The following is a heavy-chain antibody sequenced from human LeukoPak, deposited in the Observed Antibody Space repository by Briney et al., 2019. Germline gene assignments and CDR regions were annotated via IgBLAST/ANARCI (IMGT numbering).Heavy chain of an antibody. D-gene: IGHD3-10*01. Sequence: PGGSLRLSCATTRFTFSSYWMSWVRQAPGKGLEWVANIKQDGSEKNEVDSVKGRFTISRDNAKNSLYLQMNSLRAEDTAVYYCARERGSRSLDFWGQGTLVTVSS. V-gene: IGHV3-7*03. CDR1: RFTFSSYW. J-gene: IGHJ4*02. CDR2: IKQDGSEK. CDR3: ARERGSRSLDF.